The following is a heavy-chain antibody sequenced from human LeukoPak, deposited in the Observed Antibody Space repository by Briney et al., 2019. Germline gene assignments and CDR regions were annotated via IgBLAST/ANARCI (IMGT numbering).Heavy chain of an antibody. CDR1: GFTVSSNY. Sequence: GGSLRLSCAASGFTVSSNYMSWVRQAPGKGLEWVSVIFSGGSTYYADSVKGRFTISRDNSKNTLYLQMNSLRAEDTAVYYCARGGVTAMFDYWGQGTLVTVSS. J-gene: IGHJ4*02. CDR3: ARGGVTAMFDY. D-gene: IGHD2-21*02. CDR2: IFSGGST. V-gene: IGHV3-53*01.